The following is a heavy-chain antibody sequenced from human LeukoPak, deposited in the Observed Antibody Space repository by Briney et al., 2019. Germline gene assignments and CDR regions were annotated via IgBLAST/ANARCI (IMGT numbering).Heavy chain of an antibody. Sequence: PETLSLTRTVSGGSFSTYYWSWIRQPPGKGLEWSGHINYSGSTTYSPSLKRRVTISVDASKSQFSLKLTSVTAADTAVYYCARGIKPGLGEAPAYWGQGTLVTVSS. CDR3: ARGIKPGLGEAPAY. J-gene: IGHJ4*02. D-gene: IGHD3-10*01. CDR1: GGSFSTYY. CDR2: INYSGST. V-gene: IGHV4-59*01.